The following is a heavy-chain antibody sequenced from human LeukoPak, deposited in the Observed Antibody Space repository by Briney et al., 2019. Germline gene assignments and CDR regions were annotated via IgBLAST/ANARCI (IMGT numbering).Heavy chain of an antibody. CDR3: ARQQLVGFSDY. Sequence: SETQSLTCAVYGGSFSGYYWSWIRQPPGKGLEWIGEINHSGSTNYNPSLKSRVTISVDTSKNQFSLKLSSVTAADTAVYYCARQQLVGFSDYWGQGTLVTVSS. J-gene: IGHJ4*02. V-gene: IGHV4-34*01. CDR1: GGSFSGYY. D-gene: IGHD6-13*01. CDR2: INHSGST.